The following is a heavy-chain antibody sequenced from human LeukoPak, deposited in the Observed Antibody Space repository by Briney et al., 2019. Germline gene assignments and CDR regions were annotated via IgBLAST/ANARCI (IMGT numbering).Heavy chain of an antibody. CDR2: IYYSGRT. V-gene: IGHV4-59*01. J-gene: IGHJ4*02. D-gene: IGHD3-10*01. CDR3: AGGLWFGASDY. CDR1: GGSISSYY. Sequence: SETLSLTCTVSGGSISSYYWSWIRQPPGKGLEWIGYIYYSGRTNYNPSLKSRVTISVDTSKNQFSLKLSSVTAADTAVYYCAGGLWFGASDYWGQGTLVTVSS.